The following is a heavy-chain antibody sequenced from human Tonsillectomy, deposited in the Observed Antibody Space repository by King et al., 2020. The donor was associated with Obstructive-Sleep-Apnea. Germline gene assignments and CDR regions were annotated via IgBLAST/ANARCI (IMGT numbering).Heavy chain of an antibody. Sequence: QLVQSGPEVKQPGTSVKVSCKASGFTLTTSAVQWVRQARGQRLEWIGWNVVGSGDTKYAQTFQDRVTITRDTSTSTVYMELSSLRSDDTAVYYCAAVGAWLLGDYYFDYWGQGTLVTVSS. V-gene: IGHV1-58*01. CDR1: GFTLTTSA. CDR2: NVVGSGDT. CDR3: AAVGAWLLGDYYFDY. J-gene: IGHJ4*02. D-gene: IGHD3-22*01.